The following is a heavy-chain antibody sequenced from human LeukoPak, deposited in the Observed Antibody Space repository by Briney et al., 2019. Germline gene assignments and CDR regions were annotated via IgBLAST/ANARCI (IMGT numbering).Heavy chain of an antibody. J-gene: IGHJ4*02. CDR3: ARLRKSPLSFDS. CDR1: GGSISTSTYY. Sequence: SETLSLTCTVTGGSISTSTYYWGWIRQPPGQGLEWIGSIYYTPTTYYNPSLKSRVTISVDMSKNQFSLRLSSVTAADTAVYYCARLRKSPLSFDSWGPGTLVTVSS. D-gene: IGHD3-3*01. CDR2: IYYTPTT. V-gene: IGHV4-39*01.